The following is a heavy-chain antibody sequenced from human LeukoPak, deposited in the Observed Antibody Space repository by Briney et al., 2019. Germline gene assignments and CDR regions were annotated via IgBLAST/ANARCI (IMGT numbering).Heavy chain of an antibody. V-gene: IGHV4-39*07. CDR1: GGSISSSSYY. D-gene: IGHD6-19*01. CDR3: AREIGSIRSAYFDY. Sequence: ASETLSLTCTVSGGSISSSSYYWGWIRQPPGKGLEWIGSIYYSGSTYYNPSLKSRVTISVDTSKNQFSLKLSSVTAADTAVYYCAREIGSIRSAYFDYWGQGTLVTVSS. J-gene: IGHJ4*02. CDR2: IYYSGST.